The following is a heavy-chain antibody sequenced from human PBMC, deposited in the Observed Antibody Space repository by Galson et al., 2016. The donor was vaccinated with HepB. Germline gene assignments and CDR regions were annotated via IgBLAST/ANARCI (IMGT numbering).Heavy chain of an antibody. Sequence: QSGAEVKKPGASVRVSCKASGYTFTTCGVSWVRQAPGQGLAWMGWISAYNGDTNYAHEVQGRVTMTTDTSTITAYIELRSLRSDDTAIYYCARDRPTIFGVQPPFDYWGQGTLVTVSS. J-gene: IGHJ4*02. CDR1: GYTFTTCG. CDR3: ARDRPTIFGVQPPFDY. V-gene: IGHV1-18*04. D-gene: IGHD3-3*01. CDR2: ISAYNGDT.